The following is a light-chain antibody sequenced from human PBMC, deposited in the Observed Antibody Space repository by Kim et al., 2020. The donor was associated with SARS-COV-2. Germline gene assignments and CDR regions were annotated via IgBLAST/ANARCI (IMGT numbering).Light chain of an antibody. Sequence: LSPGERATLPCRASQSISSSYLAWYQHKPGQAPRLLIYGASSRATDISDRFSGSGSGTDFTLTISRVEPEDFAVYYCREYGSSRAFGQGTKVDIK. V-gene: IGKV3-20*01. CDR1: QSISSSY. J-gene: IGKJ1*01. CDR3: REYGSSRA. CDR2: GAS.